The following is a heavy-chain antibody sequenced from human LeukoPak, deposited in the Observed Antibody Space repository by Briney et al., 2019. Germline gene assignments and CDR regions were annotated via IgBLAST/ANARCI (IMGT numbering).Heavy chain of an antibody. D-gene: IGHD3-3*01. V-gene: IGHV3-23*01. Sequence: PGGSLRLSCAASGFTFSTYAMSWVRQAPGKGLEWVSGISVSGGSTYYADSVKGRFTISRDNAKNSLYLQMNSLRADDTAVYYCGRDGGVAYGLDVWGQGTTVTVSS. CDR1: GFTFSTYA. CDR2: ISVSGGST. J-gene: IGHJ6*02. CDR3: GRDGGVAYGLDV.